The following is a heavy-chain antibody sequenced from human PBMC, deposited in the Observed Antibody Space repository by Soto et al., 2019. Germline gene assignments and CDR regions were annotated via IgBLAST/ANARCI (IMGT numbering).Heavy chain of an antibody. Sequence: EVQLVESGGGLVKPGGSLRLSCAASGFTFSDYTMNWVRQAPGKGLEWVSSIRSSSNIYYADSLKGRFTISRDNAKNSLYLQMNSLRDEDTAVYYCPRAYGSQNYYSSCFDYWGQGTLVTVSS. CDR3: PRAYGSQNYYSSCFDY. CDR2: IRSSSNI. D-gene: IGHD3-10*01. CDR1: GFTFSDYT. V-gene: IGHV3-21*01. J-gene: IGHJ4*02.